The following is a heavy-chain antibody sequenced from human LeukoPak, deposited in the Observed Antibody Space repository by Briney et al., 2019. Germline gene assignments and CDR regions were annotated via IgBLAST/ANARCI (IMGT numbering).Heavy chain of an antibody. CDR1: GYTFTSYD. CDR2: MNPNSGNT. J-gene: IGHJ5*02. CDR3: ARYGVTMVRGVIITNWFDP. D-gene: IGHD3-10*01. V-gene: IGHV1-8*01. Sequence: ASVKVSCKASGYTFTSYDINWVRQATGQGLEWMGWMNPNSGNTGYAQKFQGRVTVTRNTSISTAYMELSSLRSEDTAVYYCARYGVTMVRGVIITNWFDPWGQGTLVTVSS.